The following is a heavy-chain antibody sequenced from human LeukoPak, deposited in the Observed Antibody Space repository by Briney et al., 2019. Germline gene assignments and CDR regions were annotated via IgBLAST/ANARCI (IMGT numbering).Heavy chain of an antibody. D-gene: IGHD3-22*01. Sequence: GGSLRLSCAASGFTLDDYAMHWVRQAPGKGLEWVSGISWNSGSIGYADSVKGRFTISRDNAKNSLYLQMNSLRAEDTALYYCAKSGWRTYYYDSSGYYDWGQGTLVTVSS. CDR3: AKSGWRTYYYDSSGYYD. J-gene: IGHJ4*02. CDR2: ISWNSGSI. CDR1: GFTLDDYA. V-gene: IGHV3-9*01.